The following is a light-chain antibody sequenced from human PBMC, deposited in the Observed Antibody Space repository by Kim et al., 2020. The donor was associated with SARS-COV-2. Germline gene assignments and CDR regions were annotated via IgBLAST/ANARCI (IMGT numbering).Light chain of an antibody. J-gene: IGLJ3*02. V-gene: IGLV3-1*01. CDR1: KLGDKY. CDR3: QAWDSSTKGV. CDR2: QDT. Sequence: YELTQPPSVSVSPGQTASITCSGDKLGDKYVSWYQQKPGQSPVLVIYQDTKRPSGIPERFSGSNSGNTATLTISGTQAVDEADYYCQAWDSSTKGVFGG.